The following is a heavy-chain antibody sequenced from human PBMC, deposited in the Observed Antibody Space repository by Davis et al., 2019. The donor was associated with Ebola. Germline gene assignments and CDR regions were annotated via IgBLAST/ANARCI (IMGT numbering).Heavy chain of an antibody. J-gene: IGHJ6*02. V-gene: IGHV1-46*01. CDR2: INPSGGST. CDR1: GYTFTSYY. Sequence: ASVKVSCKASGYTFTSYYMHWVRQAPGQGLEWMGIINPSGGSTSYAQKFQGRVTMTRDTSTSTVYMELSSLRSEDTAVYYCAREEIVVVVAATQYYYYGMDVWGQGTTVTVPS. D-gene: IGHD2-15*01. CDR3: AREEIVVVVAATQYYYYGMDV.